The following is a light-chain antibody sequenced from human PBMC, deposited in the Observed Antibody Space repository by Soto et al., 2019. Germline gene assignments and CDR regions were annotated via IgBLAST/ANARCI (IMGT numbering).Light chain of an antibody. CDR1: SSVVGGYNY. J-gene: IGLJ2*01. V-gene: IGLV2-11*01. CDR2: DVS. Sequence: QSALTQPRSVSGSPGQSVTISCTGTSSVVGGYNYVSWYQQHPGKAPKLMIYDVSKRPSGVPDRFSGSKSGNTASLTISGLQAEDEADYYCCSYAGSSRVFGGGTKLTVL. CDR3: CSYAGSSRV.